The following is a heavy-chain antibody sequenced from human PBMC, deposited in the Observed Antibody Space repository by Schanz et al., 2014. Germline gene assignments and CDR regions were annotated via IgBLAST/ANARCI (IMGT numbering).Heavy chain of an antibody. Sequence: EGQLLESGGGLVQPGGSLRLSCAASGFTFSSYAMSWVRQAPGKGLEWVSAISGSGGSTYYADSVKGRFTISRDNSKNTLYLQMNSLRAEDTAVYYCAKGRFGELSAFDIWGQGTMVTVSS. CDR3: AKGRFGELSAFDI. V-gene: IGHV3-23*01. J-gene: IGHJ3*02. CDR2: ISGSGGST. D-gene: IGHD3-10*01. CDR1: GFTFSSYA.